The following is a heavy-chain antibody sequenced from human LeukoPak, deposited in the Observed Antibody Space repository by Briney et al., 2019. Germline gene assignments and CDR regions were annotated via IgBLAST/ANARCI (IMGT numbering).Heavy chain of an antibody. J-gene: IGHJ5*02. V-gene: IGHV3-9*01. Sequence: GRSLRLSCAASGFSFGDYAMHWVRQAPGKGLEWVSGITWNSDIKAYADAVKGRFTISRDNAKNSVFLQMNSLRDEDTAVYYCARGPYDSSGYYRWFDPWGQGTLVTVSS. CDR1: GFSFGDYA. CDR3: ARGPYDSSGYYRWFDP. D-gene: IGHD3-22*01. CDR2: ITWNSDIK.